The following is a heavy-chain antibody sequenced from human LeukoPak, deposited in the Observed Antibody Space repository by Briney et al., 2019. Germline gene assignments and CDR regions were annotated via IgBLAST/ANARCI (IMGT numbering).Heavy chain of an antibody. CDR1: GFTFSSYE. Sequence: PGGSLRLSCAASGFTFSSYEMNWVRQAPGKGLEWVPYISSSGSTIYYADSVKGRFTISRDNAKNSLYLQMNSLRAEDTAVYYCARVSYGSWYFDYWGQGTLVTVSS. CDR2: ISSSGSTI. V-gene: IGHV3-48*03. J-gene: IGHJ4*02. CDR3: ARVSYGSWYFDY. D-gene: IGHD6-13*01.